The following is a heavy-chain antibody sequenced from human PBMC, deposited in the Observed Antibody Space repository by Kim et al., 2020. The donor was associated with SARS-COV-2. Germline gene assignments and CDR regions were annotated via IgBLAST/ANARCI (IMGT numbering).Heavy chain of an antibody. V-gene: IGHV1-58*02. Sequence: SVKVSCKASGFTFTSSAMQWVRQARGQRLEWIGWIVVGSGNTNYAQKFQERVTITRDMSTSTAYMELSSLRSEDTAVYYCAAGPDYYDSSGYYDYWGQGTLVTVSS. CDR2: IVVGSGNT. CDR3: AAGPDYYDSSGYYDY. D-gene: IGHD3-22*01. CDR1: GFTFTSSA. J-gene: IGHJ4*02.